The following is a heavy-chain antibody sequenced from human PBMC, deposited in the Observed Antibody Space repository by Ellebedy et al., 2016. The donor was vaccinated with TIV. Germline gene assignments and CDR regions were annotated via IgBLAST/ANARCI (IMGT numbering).Heavy chain of an antibody. CDR1: GFTFSHYY. CDR2: IDQNGGEK. CDR3: ARETPNRAFAI. J-gene: IGHJ3*02. V-gene: IGHV3-7*01. Sequence: GESLKISCAATGFTFSHYYMTWVRQAPGKGLEWVANIDQNGGEKSYVDSVKGRFTISRDNAKNSLFLQMNSMRVEDTAVYYCARETPNRAFAIWGQGAMVTVSS. D-gene: IGHD1-14*01.